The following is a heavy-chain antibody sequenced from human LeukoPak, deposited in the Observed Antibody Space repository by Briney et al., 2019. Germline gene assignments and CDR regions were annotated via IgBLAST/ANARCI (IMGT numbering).Heavy chain of an antibody. CDR3: ARELGEQLVELVAYYYYGMDV. Sequence: ASVKVSCKASGGTFSSYAISWVRQAPGQGLEWMGGIIPIFGTASYAQKFQGRVTITADESTSTAYMELSSPRAEDTAVYYCARELGEQLVELVAYYYYGMDVWGQGTTVPVSS. D-gene: IGHD6-6*01. CDR2: IIPIFGTA. V-gene: IGHV1-69*01. J-gene: IGHJ6*02. CDR1: GGTFSSYA.